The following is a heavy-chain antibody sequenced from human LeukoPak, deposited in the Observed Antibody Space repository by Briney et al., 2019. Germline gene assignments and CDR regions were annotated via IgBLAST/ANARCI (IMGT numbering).Heavy chain of an antibody. V-gene: IGHV4-34*01. CDR2: INHSGST. J-gene: IGHJ4*02. Sequence: SETLSLTCAVYGGSFSGYYWSWIRQPPGKGLEWIGEINHSGSTNYNPSLKSRVTISVDTSKNQFSLKLSSVTAADTAVYYCARHVFYGSSPRIDYWGQGTLVTVSS. CDR3: ARHVFYGSSPRIDY. CDR1: GGSFSGYY. D-gene: IGHD6-13*01.